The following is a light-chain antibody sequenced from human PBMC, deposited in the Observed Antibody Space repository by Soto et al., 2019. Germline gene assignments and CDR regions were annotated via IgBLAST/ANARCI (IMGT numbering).Light chain of an antibody. Sequence: ETVLTQSPGTLSLSPGERATLFCRASQSVSSSHLAWYQQKPGQTPRPLIYAASSRAAGIPDRFSGSGSGTDFTLTISTLEPEDIAVYYCHQSAVSPLTFGGGTKVEIK. CDR3: HQSAVSPLT. J-gene: IGKJ4*01. CDR1: QSVSSSH. V-gene: IGKV3-20*01. CDR2: AAS.